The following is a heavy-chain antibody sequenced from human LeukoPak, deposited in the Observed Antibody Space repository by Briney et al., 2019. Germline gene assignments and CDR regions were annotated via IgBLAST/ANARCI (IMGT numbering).Heavy chain of an antibody. V-gene: IGHV3-43*02. J-gene: IGHJ6*04. CDR1: GFTFDDYA. CDR3: AKDNGFDDSMDV. CDR2: ISGDGGST. Sequence: GXSLRLSCAASGFTFDDYAMHWVRQAPGKGVEWVSLISGDGGSTYYADSVKGGVTISRDNSNNSLYLQMNSLRTEDTALYYCAKDNGFDDSMDVWGKGTTVTVFS. D-gene: IGHD3-10*01.